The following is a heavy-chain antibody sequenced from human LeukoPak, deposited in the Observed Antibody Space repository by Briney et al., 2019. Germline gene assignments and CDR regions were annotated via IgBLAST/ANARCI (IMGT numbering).Heavy chain of an antibody. D-gene: IGHD6-13*01. CDR1: GGSISSSSYY. Sequence: SETLSLTCTVSGGSISSSSYYWGWIRQPPGKGLEWIGSIYYSGSTYYNPSLKSRVTISVDTSKNQFSLKLSSVTAADTAVYYCARDKIHSSSWYLVDSNPFDPWGQGTLVTVSS. J-gene: IGHJ5*02. V-gene: IGHV4-39*07. CDR3: ARDKIHSSSWYLVDSNPFDP. CDR2: IYYSGST.